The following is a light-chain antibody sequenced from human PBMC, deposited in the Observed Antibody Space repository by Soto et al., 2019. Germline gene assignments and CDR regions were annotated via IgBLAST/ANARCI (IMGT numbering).Light chain of an antibody. CDR1: QSVSNY. CDR3: QHRGEWPRT. Sequence: EIVLTQSPATLSLAPGERATLSCRASQSVSNYLAWYQQKPGQAPRLLIYGASNRATGIPARFTGSGSGTDFTLTISSLEPEDFAVYYCQHRGEWPRTFGQGTKLEIK. CDR2: GAS. V-gene: IGKV3-11*01. J-gene: IGKJ2*01.